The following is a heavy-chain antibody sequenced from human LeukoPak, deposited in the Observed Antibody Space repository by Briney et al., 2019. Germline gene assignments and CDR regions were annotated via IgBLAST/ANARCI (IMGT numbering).Heavy chain of an antibody. CDR2: ISVSGGRT. V-gene: IGHV3-23*01. J-gene: IGHJ4*02. Sequence: PGGSLRLSCAASGFTFNTYAMSWVRQAPGKGLEWVSGISVSGGRTDYADSVKGRFTISRDNSKNTLYLQMNSLKTEDTAVYYCTTVDYWGQGTLVTVSS. CDR3: TTVDY. CDR1: GFTFNTYA.